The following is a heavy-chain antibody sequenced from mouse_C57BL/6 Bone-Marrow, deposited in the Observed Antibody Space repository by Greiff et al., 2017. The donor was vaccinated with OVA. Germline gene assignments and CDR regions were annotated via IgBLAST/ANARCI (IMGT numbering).Heavy chain of an antibody. CDR3: TRGWFHLYWYFDV. Sequence: DVKLVESGGGLVQPGGSMKLSCAASGFTFSDAWMDWVRQSPEKGLEWVAEIRNKANTHATYYAESVKGRFTISRDDSKSSVYLQMNSLRAEDTGIYYCTRGWFHLYWYFDVWGTGTTVTVSS. CDR1: GFTFSDAW. D-gene: IGHD2-3*01. J-gene: IGHJ1*03. CDR2: IRNKANTHAT. V-gene: IGHV6-6*01.